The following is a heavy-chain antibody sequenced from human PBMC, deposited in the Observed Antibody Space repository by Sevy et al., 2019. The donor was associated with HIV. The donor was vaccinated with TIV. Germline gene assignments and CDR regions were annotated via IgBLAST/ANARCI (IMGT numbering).Heavy chain of an antibody. CDR2: INSDGSST. J-gene: IGHJ6*02. CDR3: ARDPFVDTAMDSTGTYYYYYGMDV. D-gene: IGHD5-18*01. V-gene: IGHV3-74*01. CDR1: GFTFSSYW. Sequence: GGSLRLSCAASGFTFSSYWMHWVRQAPGKGLVWVSRINSDGSSTSYADSVKGRFTISRDNAKNTLYLQMNSLRAEDTAVYYCARDPFVDTAMDSTGTYYYYYGMDVWGQGTTVTVSS.